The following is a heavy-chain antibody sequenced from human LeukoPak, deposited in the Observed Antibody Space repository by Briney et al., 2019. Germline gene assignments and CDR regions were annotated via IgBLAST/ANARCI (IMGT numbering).Heavy chain of an antibody. CDR2: ISGYNGNT. CDR1: GYTFSSYG. J-gene: IGHJ3*02. Sequence: SVKVSCRASGYTFSSYGISWVRQARGQGLEWMGWISGYNGNTNYAQKLQGRVTMTTDTSTSTAYMELRSLRSDDTAVYYCARDLRSGDAFDIWGQGTMVTVSS. D-gene: IGHD3-3*01. CDR3: ARDLRSGDAFDI. V-gene: IGHV1-18*01.